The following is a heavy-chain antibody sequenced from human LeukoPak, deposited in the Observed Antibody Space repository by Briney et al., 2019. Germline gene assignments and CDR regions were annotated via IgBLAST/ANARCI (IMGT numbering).Heavy chain of an antibody. Sequence: ASVKVSCKASGGTFSSYIISWVRQAPGQGLEWMGWMNPNSGNTGYAQKFQGRVTITRNTSISTAYMELSGLRSEDTAVYYCARGSPGESDFDYWGQGTLVTVSS. CDR1: GGTFSSYI. V-gene: IGHV1-8*01. D-gene: IGHD3-10*01. J-gene: IGHJ4*02. CDR3: ARGSPGESDFDY. CDR2: MNPNSGNT.